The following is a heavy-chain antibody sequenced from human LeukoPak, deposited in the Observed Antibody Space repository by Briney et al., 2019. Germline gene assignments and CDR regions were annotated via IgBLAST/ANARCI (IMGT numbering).Heavy chain of an antibody. D-gene: IGHD6-6*01. V-gene: IGHV3-66*01. J-gene: IGHJ4*02. CDR2: IYSGGYT. CDR1: GFTVSSTY. CDR3: ARGRPAHYFDS. Sequence: GGSLSLSCAASGFTVSSTYLTWVRQARGKGREWLSVIYSGGYTYYADSVKGRFFISRDISENMVYLQMNSLSVEDTSVYFCARGRPAHYFDSWGPGTLVTVS.